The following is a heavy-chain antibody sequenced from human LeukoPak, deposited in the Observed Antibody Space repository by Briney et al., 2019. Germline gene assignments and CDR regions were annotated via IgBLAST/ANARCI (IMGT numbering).Heavy chain of an antibody. CDR2: INHSGSA. V-gene: IGHV4-34*01. D-gene: IGHD2-2*02. Sequence: SETLSLTCAVYGGSFSGYYWSWIRQPPGKGLEWIGEINHSGSANYNPSLKSRVTISVDTSKNQFSLKLSSVTAADTAVYYCARWAGIVVVPAAIEARWFDPWGQGTLVTVSS. CDR3: ARWAGIVVVPAAIEARWFDP. CDR1: GGSFSGYY. J-gene: IGHJ5*02.